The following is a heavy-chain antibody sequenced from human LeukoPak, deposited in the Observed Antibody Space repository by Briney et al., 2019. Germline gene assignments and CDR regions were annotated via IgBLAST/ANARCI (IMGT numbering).Heavy chain of an antibody. CDR2: INPNNGGT. CDR1: GYTFTGYY. J-gene: IGHJ4*02. V-gene: IGHV1-2*02. Sequence: ASVKVSCKASGYTFTGYYIHWVRQAPGQGLEWMGWINPNNGGTNYAQKFQGRVTMTRDTSISTAYMELSRRRSDDTAVYYCARDGYYYDSSGYYAEWGQGTLVTVSS. D-gene: IGHD3-22*01. CDR3: ARDGYYYDSSGYYAE.